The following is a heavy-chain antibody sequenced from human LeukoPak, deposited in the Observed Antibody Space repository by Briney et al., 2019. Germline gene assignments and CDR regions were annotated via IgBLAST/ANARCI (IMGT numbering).Heavy chain of an antibody. CDR1: GYTFTSYY. CDR2: INPSGGST. J-gene: IGHJ4*02. Sequence: ASVKVSCKASGYTFTSYYMHWVRQAPGHGLKCMGIINPSGGSTSYAQKFQLRVTMTSDTSTSTVYMALSSLRSEVTAVYYCARDKSMDPFDYWGQGTLVTVSS. CDR3: ARDKSMDPFDY. D-gene: IGHD6-6*01. V-gene: IGHV1-46*01.